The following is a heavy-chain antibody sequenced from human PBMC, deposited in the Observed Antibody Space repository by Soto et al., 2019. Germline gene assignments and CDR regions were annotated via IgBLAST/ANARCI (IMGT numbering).Heavy chain of an antibody. V-gene: IGHV3-30*04. D-gene: IGHD1-26*01. J-gene: IGHJ4*02. Sequence: QVQLVESGGGVVQPGRSLRLSCAASGFTFSSYAMHWVRQAPGKGLEWVAVISYDGSNKYYADSVKGRFTISRDNPKNPLYMQMNSLGAEDTAVYYWARGYSRVSAGLDYWGQGTLVTVSS. CDR3: ARGYSRVSAGLDY. CDR1: GFTFSSYA. CDR2: ISYDGSNK.